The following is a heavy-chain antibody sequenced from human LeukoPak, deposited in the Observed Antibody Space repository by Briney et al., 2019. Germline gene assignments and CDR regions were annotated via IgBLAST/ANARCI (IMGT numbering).Heavy chain of an antibody. J-gene: IGHJ5*02. CDR1: GGSISSYY. D-gene: IGHD1-26*01. CDR2: IYTSGST. V-gene: IGHV4-4*07. Sequence: SEALSLTRTVSGGSISSYYWSWIRQPAGKGLEWIGRIYTSGSTNYNPSLKSRVTMSVDTSKNQFSLKLSSVTAADTAVYYCARHRSYQGWFDPWGQGTLVTVSS. CDR3: ARHRSYQGWFDP.